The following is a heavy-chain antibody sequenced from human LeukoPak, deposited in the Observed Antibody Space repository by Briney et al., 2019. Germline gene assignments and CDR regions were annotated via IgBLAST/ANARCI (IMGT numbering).Heavy chain of an antibody. Sequence: ASVKVSCKVSGYTLTELSMHWVRQAPGKGLEWMGGFDPEDGETIYAQKFQGRVTMTKDTSTDTAYMELSSLRSEDTAVYYCATDYIAAAGFSPPWGQGTLVTVSS. D-gene: IGHD6-13*01. CDR2: FDPEDGET. CDR1: GYTLTELS. J-gene: IGHJ5*02. V-gene: IGHV1-24*01. CDR3: ATDYIAAAGFSPP.